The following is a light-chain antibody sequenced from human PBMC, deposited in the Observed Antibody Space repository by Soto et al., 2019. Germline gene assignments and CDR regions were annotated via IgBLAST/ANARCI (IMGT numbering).Light chain of an antibody. J-gene: IGLJ2*01. CDR1: SSDVGSYNL. CDR3: CSYAASSVL. V-gene: IGLV2-23*01. Sequence: QSVLTQPASVSGSPGQSITISCTGTSSDVGSYNLVSWYQQHPGKAPKLMIYEGSKRPSGVSNRFSGSKSGNTASLTISGLQAEDEADYYCCSYAASSVLFGGGTKVTVL. CDR2: EGS.